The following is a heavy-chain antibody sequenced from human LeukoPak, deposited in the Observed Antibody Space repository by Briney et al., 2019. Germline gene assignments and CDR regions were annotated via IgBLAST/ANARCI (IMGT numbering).Heavy chain of an antibody. CDR1: EFVFSTYY. CDR2: IRGESDYV. J-gene: IGHJ4*02. V-gene: IGHV3-21*06. D-gene: IGHD3-3*01. Sequence: GGSLRLSCAASEFVFSTYYMHWVRQAPGKGLEWVSSIRGESDYVYYRDSVKGRFTISRDNAKNSLYLQMNRLRVEDTAVYFCVREHYDFFLDYWGQGTLVTVSS. CDR3: VREHYDFFLDY.